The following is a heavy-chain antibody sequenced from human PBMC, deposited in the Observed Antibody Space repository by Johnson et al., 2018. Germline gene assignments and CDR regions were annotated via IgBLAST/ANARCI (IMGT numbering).Heavy chain of an antibody. CDR3: ARRPPLTISWGDAFDI. D-gene: IGHD1-14*01. CDR1: GFTVSSNF. J-gene: IGHJ3*02. Sequence: EVQLVESGGGLVQPGGSLRLSCGASGFTVSSNFMSWVRQAPGKGLEWVSVIYIDGSTYYADSVKGRFTISRDTSKNTLYLQMKSLRPEDTAVYYCARRPPLTISWGDAFDIWGQGTMVTVSS. V-gene: IGHV3-66*02. CDR2: IYIDGST.